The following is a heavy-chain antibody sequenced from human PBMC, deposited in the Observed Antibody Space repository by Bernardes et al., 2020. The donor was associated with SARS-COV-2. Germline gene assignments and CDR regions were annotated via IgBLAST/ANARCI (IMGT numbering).Heavy chain of an antibody. CDR2: ITDNGYNT. Sequence: GGSLRLSCAASGFTLENYAVSWVRQAPGKGLEWVSLITDNGYNTFYADSVKGRFTISRDIYKNTLYLQMNSLRADDTAIYYCAKGRKTYGYHFESWGQGTLVTVSS. CDR1: GFTLENYA. V-gene: IGHV3-23*01. CDR3: AKGRKTYGYHFES. D-gene: IGHD5-18*01. J-gene: IGHJ4*02.